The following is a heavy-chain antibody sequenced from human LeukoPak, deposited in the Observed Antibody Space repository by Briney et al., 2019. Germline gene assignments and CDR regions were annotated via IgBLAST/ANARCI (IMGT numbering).Heavy chain of an antibody. CDR3: AKDLLNWNDDLDY. J-gene: IGHJ4*02. V-gene: IGHV3-66*01. D-gene: IGHD1-1*01. CDR1: GFTIISTY. Sequence: GGSLRLSCAASGFTIISTYLSWVRQAPGKGLEWVSVIYSGGSTYYADSVKGRFTISRDISKNTLYLQMNSLRAEDTAVYYCAKDLLNWNDDLDYWGQGTLVTVSS. CDR2: IYSGGST.